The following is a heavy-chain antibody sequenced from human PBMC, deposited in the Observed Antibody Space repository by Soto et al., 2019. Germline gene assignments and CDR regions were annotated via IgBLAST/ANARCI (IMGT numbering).Heavy chain of an antibody. J-gene: IGHJ4*02. CDR3: AREGLWGDGYMLLGNNFDY. V-gene: IGHV4-34*01. CDR2: INHSGST. CDR1: GGSFSGYY. Sequence: SETLSLTCAVYGGSFSGYYWSWIRQPPGKGLEWIGEINHSGSTNYNPSLKSRVTISVDTSKNQFSLKLSSVTAADTAVYYCAREGLWGDGYMLLGNNFDYWGQGTLVTVSS. D-gene: IGHD3-16*01.